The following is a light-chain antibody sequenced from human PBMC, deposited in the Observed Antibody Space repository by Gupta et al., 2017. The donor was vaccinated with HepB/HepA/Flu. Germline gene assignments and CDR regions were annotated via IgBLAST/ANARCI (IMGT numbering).Light chain of an antibody. CDR3: QQDNNWPLT. J-gene: IGKJ3*01. Sequence: MPHPPATLSVSPGARVTLSCRASQSVGSNLAWFQQTPGQSPRLLISAASTRATGIPARFSGSGSGTEFTLTISGLQSEDFAVYSCQQDNNWPLTFGRGTKVDIK. V-gene: IGKV3-15*01. CDR2: AAS. CDR1: QSVGSN.